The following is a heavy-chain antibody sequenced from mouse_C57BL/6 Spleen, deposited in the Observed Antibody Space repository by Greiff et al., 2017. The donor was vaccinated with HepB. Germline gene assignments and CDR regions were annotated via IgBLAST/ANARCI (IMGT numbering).Heavy chain of an antibody. CDR3: AIWGYYYGSSHHYYAMDY. D-gene: IGHD1-1*01. Sequence: VQLQQSGAELVRPGTSVKLSCKASGYTFTSYWMHWVKQRPGQGLEWIGVIDPSDSYTNYNQKFKGKATLTVDTSSSTAYMQLSSMTSEDSAVYYCAIWGYYYGSSHHYYAMDYWGQGTSVTVSS. V-gene: IGHV1-59*01. CDR2: IDPSDSYT. J-gene: IGHJ4*01. CDR1: GYTFTSYW.